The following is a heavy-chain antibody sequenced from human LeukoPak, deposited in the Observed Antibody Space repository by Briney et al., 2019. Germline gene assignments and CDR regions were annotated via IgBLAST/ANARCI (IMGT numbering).Heavy chain of an antibody. D-gene: IGHD3-22*01. CDR2: IYHSGST. CDR3: ASRQPSYYYGSSGSDS. J-gene: IGHJ4*02. Sequence: PSETLSLTCTVSGGSISSYDWSWIRQPPGKGLEWIGEIYHSGSTNFNPSLKSRVTTSVDTSKNQFSLKLSSVTAADTAVYYYASRQPSYYYGSSGSDSWGQGTLVTVSS. CDR1: GGSISSYD. V-gene: IGHV4-59*12.